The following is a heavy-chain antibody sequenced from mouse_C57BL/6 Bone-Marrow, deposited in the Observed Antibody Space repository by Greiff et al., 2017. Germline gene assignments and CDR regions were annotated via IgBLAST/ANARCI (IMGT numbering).Heavy chain of an antibody. J-gene: IGHJ4*01. CDR3: AREGKAMDY. CDR2: SRNKANDYTT. CDR1: GFTFSDFY. Sequence: EVHLVESGGGLVQSGRSLRLSCATSGFTFSDFYMEWVRQAPGKGLEWIAASRNKANDYTTEYSASVKGRFIVSRYTSQSILYLQMNALRAEDTAIYYGAREGKAMDYWGQGTSVTVSS. V-gene: IGHV7-1*01.